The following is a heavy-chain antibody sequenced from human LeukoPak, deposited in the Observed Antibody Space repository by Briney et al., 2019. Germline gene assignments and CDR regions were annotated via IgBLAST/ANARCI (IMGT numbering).Heavy chain of an antibody. V-gene: IGHV3-23*01. J-gene: IGHJ3*02. CDR3: AKGFEDIMYAFDI. Sequence: GGSLRLSCAASGFTFSSYAMSWVRQAPGKGLEWVSAISDSGGSTYYADSVKGRFTISRDNSKNTLYLQMNSLRAEDTAVYYCAKGFEDIMYAFDIWGQGTMVTVSS. CDR1: GFTFSSYA. D-gene: IGHD3-16*01. CDR2: ISDSGGST.